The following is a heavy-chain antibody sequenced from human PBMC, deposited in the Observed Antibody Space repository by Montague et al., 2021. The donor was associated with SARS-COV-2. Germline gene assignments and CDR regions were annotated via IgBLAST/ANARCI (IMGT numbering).Heavy chain of an antibody. CDR3: ARGRQHFNMIVVVMTGGEYYFDY. V-gene: IGHV4-34*01. Sequence: SAPLSLPFSFSGGSFSDYYWSWIRQPPGKGLEWIGEINHRGTSKYNPSLKSRVSISLDTSKNQFSLYLSSVTAADTAVYYCARGRQHFNMIVVVMTGGEYYFDYWGQGTLVTVSS. J-gene: IGHJ4*02. CDR1: GGSFSDYY. D-gene: IGHD3-22*01. CDR2: INHRGTS.